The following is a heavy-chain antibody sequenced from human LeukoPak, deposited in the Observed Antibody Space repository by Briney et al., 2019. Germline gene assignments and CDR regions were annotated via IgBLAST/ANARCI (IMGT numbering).Heavy chain of an antibody. D-gene: IGHD3-22*01. V-gene: IGHV1-46*01. J-gene: IGHJ4*02. CDR1: GYTFTSYY. CDR2: INPSGGST. Sequence: ASVKVSCKASGYTFTSYYMHWVRQAPGQGLEWMGIINPSGGSTSYAQKFQGRVTMTRDTSTSTVYMELSSLRSEDTAVYYCARVHYYDSSGSTSVPFDYWGQGTLVTVSS. CDR3: ARVHYYDSSGSTSVPFDY.